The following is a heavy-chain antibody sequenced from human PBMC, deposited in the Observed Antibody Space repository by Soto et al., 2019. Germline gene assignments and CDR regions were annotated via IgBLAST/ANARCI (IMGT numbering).Heavy chain of an antibody. CDR1: GDSMTYSC. D-gene: IGHD3-10*01. J-gene: IGHJ5*02. CDR2: IYHSGNT. CDR3: ARTSGGTYSFAP. Sequence: PSETLSLTCTVSGDSMTYSCWSWIRLLPGKGLEWVGEIYHSGNTSYNPSLRSRVTISVDKSKNQFSLHLSSVTAADSAVYYCARTSGGTYSFAPWGQGTLVTV. V-gene: IGHV4-59*12.